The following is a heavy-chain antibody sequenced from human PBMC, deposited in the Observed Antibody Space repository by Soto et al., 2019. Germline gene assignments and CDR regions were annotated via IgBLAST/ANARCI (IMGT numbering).Heavy chain of an antibody. Sequence: PSETLSLTCAVYGGSFSGYYWSWIRQPPGKGLEWIGEINHSGSTNYNPSLKSRVTISVDTSKNQFSLKLSSVTAADTAVYYCARKHSSGWYSLFDYWVQGTLVTLL. CDR1: GGSFSGYY. CDR3: ARKHSSGWYSLFDY. CDR2: INHSGST. V-gene: IGHV4-34*01. J-gene: IGHJ4*02. D-gene: IGHD6-19*01.